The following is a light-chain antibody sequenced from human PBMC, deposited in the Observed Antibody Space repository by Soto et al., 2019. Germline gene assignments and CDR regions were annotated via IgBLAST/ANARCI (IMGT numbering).Light chain of an antibody. Sequence: AIRMTQSPSSFSASTGDRVTITCRASQGISSYLAWYQQKPGKAPKLLIYAASTLQIGVPSRFSGSGSGTDFTLTISCLQSEDFATYYCQQYYSYPGTFGQGTKVEIK. CDR1: QGISSY. CDR3: QQYYSYPGT. CDR2: AAS. J-gene: IGKJ1*01. V-gene: IGKV1-8*01.